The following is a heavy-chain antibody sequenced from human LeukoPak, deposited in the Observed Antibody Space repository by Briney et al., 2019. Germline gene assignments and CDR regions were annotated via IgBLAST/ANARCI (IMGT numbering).Heavy chain of an antibody. J-gene: IGHJ6*02. CDR3: ARHHTSSGWYGYYYYGMDV. D-gene: IGHD6-19*01. CDR2: IYPGDSDT. Sequence: GESLKISCKGSGYSFTSYWIGWVRQVPGKGLEWMGIIYPGDSDTRYSPSFQGQVTISADKSISTAYLQWSSLKASDTAMYYCARHHTSSGWYGYYYYGMDVWGQGTTVTVSS. CDR1: GYSFTSYW. V-gene: IGHV5-51*01.